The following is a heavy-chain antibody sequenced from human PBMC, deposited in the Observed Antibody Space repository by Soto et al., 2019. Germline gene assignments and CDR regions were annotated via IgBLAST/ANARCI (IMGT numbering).Heavy chain of an antibody. CDR1: GLTFNNFV. D-gene: IGHD2-2*01. J-gene: IGHJ6*02. CDR3: AKGGTSHIYGIDV. Sequence: EVQVLETGGGLVQPGGSLRLSCVASGLTFNNFVMNWVRQAPGKGLEWVAIIGGIGQYAYYADSVNGRFTFSRDNSKNTVYLEMNSLRAEDTAIYFCAKGGTSHIYGIDVWGPGTTVTVS. V-gene: IGHV3-23*01. CDR2: IGGIGQYA.